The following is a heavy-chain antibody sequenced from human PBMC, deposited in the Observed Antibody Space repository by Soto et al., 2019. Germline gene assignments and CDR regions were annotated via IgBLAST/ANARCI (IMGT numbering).Heavy chain of an antibody. CDR3: ARHELEEMVRGVITVYYGMEV. CDR2: IYYSGST. CDR1: VGSISSSSYY. D-gene: IGHD3-10*01. V-gene: IGHV4-39*01. Sequence: SETLSLTCTFSVGSISSSSYYWGWIRQPPWKGLEWIGSIYYSGSTYYNPSLKSRVTISVDTSKNQFSLKLSSVTAADTAVYYCARHELEEMVRGVITVYYGMEVWGQGTTVNVSS. J-gene: IGHJ6*01.